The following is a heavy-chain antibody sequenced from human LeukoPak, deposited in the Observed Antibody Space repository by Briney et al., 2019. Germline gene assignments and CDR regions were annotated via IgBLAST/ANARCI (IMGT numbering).Heavy chain of an antibody. V-gene: IGHV1-18*01. CDR3: ARVWDIVIVTAASHDY. D-gene: IGHD2-2*01. CDR1: GYTFTSYA. CDR2: ISAYNGNT. J-gene: IGHJ4*02. Sequence: ASEKVSCKASGYTFTSYAISWVRQAPGQGLEWMGWISAYNGNTNYAQNLQGRVTMTTDTSTSTAYMELRSLRSDDTAVYYCARVWDIVIVTAASHDYWGQGTLVTVSS.